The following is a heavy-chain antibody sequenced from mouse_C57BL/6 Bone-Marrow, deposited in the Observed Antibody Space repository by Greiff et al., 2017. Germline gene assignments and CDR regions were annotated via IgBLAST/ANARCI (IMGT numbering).Heavy chain of an antibody. J-gene: IGHJ3*01. V-gene: IGHV1-64*01. CDR2: IHPNSGST. CDR1: GYTFTSYR. Sequence: QVQLQQPGAELVKPGASVKLSCKASGYTFTSYRMHWVKQRPGQGLEWIGMIHPNSGSTNYNEKFKSQATLTVDKSSSTAYMQISSLSSEDSSVYCFARSARFAYWGQGTLVTVSA. CDR3: ARSARFAY. D-gene: IGHD6-1*01.